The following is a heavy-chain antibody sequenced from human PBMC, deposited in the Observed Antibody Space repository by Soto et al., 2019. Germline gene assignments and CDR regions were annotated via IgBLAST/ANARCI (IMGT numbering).Heavy chain of an antibody. CDR3: ARLSTVTSARRDYYYYMDV. V-gene: IGHV4-59*01. J-gene: IGHJ6*03. Sequence: QVQLQESGPGLVKPSETLSLTCTVSGGSISSYYWSWIRQPPGKGLEWIGYVYYSGSTNYNPSLKSRVTISVDTSKNQFSLTLSSVTAADTAVYYCARLSTVTSARRDYYYYMDVWGKGTTVTVSS. D-gene: IGHD4-17*01. CDR2: VYYSGST. CDR1: GGSISSYY.